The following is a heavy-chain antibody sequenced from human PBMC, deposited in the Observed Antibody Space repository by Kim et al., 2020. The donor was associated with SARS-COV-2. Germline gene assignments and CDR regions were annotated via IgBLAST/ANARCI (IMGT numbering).Heavy chain of an antibody. CDR3: ARSGGGYANYYYTGVDV. CDR1: GYTFTSYA. V-gene: IGHV7-4-1*02. Sequence: ASVKVSCKASGYTFTSYAMNWVRQAPGQGPEWMGWINANTGNPTYAQDFTGRFVFSLDNPVSTAYLQINSLKAEDTAVYYCARSGGGYANYYYTGVDVWGQGTTVTVSS. CDR2: INANTGNP. D-gene: IGHD5-12*01. J-gene: IGHJ6*02.